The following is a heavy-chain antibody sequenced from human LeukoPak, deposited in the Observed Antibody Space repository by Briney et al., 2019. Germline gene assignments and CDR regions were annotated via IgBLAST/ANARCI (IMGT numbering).Heavy chain of an antibody. J-gene: IGHJ6*03. CDR3: ARLSAYYYGSFFYYYMDV. V-gene: IGHV3-21*06. D-gene: IGHD3-10*01. CDR2: ISSSSSYI. CDR1: GFTSSSYS. Sequence: GGSLRLSCAASGFTSSSYSMNWVRQAPGKGLEWVSSISSSSSYIYYADSVKGRFTISRDNAKNSVYLHMNSLRAEDTALYYCARLSAYYYGSFFYYYMDVWGKGTTVTVSS.